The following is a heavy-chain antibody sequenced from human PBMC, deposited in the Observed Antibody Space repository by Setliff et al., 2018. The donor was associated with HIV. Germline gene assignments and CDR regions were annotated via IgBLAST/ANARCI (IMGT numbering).Heavy chain of an antibody. Sequence: LSLTCTVSGDSINSGTYYWSWIRQPAGKGLEWIGRLHLSGDTNYNPSLKSRVTMSIDTSKDQFSLKLSSVTAADTAVYYCARDNSYYYGSGSHYWYGMDVWGQGTTVTVSS. CDR1: GDSINSGTYY. D-gene: IGHD3-10*01. CDR3: ARDNSYYYGSGSHYWYGMDV. CDR2: LHLSGDT. V-gene: IGHV4-61*02. J-gene: IGHJ6*01.